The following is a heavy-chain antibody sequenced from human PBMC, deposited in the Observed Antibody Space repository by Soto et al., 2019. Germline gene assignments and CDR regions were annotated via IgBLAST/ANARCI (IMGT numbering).Heavy chain of an antibody. J-gene: IGHJ6*02. D-gene: IGHD1-1*01. CDR3: VGNEGPSTAPIYYGMDV. V-gene: IGHV1-69*13. CDR1: GGTFSSYA. Sequence: ASVKVSCKASGGTFSSYAISWVRQAPGQGLEWMGGIIPIFGTANYAQKFQGRVTITADESTSTAYMELSSLRSEDTAVDYCVGNEGPSTAPIYYGMDVWGQGTTVTVSS. CDR2: IIPIFGTA.